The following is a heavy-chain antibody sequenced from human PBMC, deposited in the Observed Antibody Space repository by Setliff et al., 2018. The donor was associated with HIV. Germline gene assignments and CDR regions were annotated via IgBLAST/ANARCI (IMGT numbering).Heavy chain of an antibody. CDR3: AKDKGQKYADY. J-gene: IGHJ4*02. Sequence: LRLSCAASEIRFRNYGMHWVRQAPGKGLEWVSAISGSGGSTYYADSVKGRFTISRDNSKNTLYLQMNSLRAEDTAVYYCAKDKGQKYADYWGQGTVVTVSS. V-gene: IGHV3-23*01. CDR2: ISGSGGST. CDR1: EIRFRNYG. D-gene: IGHD3-10*01.